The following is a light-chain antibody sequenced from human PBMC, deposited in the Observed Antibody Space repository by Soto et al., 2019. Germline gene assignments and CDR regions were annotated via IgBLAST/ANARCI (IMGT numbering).Light chain of an antibody. Sequence: DIVMTQSPLSLPVTPGEPASISRRSSQSLLHSNGYNYLDWYLQKPGQSPQLLIYLGANRASGVPDRFSRSGSGTDFTLKISRVQAEDVGVYYCMQALQTPWTVGQGTTVDIK. CDR2: LGA. V-gene: IGKV2-28*01. CDR1: QSLLHSNGYNY. CDR3: MQALQTPWT. J-gene: IGKJ1*01.